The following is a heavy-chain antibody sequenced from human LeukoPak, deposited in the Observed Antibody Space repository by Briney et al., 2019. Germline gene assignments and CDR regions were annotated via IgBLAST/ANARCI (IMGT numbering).Heavy chain of an antibody. J-gene: IGHJ6*03. CDR3: ERDHRPEIQYQYLDV. CDR1: GFSLSNYC. CDR2: LLYDVTTK. V-gene: IGHV3-33*05. D-gene: IGHD2-2*01. Sequence: SLRLARAAAGFSLSNYCMHCVRQAPGKWLESVASLLYDVTTKHYTDSVKGRFTISRDLSTNTIYQQMNSLTADDTSVYYCERDHRPEIQYQYLDVWGKGTMVAVSS.